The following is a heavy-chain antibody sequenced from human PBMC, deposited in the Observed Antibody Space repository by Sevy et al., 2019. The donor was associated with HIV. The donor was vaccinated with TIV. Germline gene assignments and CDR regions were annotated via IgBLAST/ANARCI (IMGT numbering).Heavy chain of an antibody. D-gene: IGHD1-26*01. CDR2: IKTDGSVT. CDR3: ARRPTDQSGSYWFDP. Sequence: GGSLRLSCAASGFTFSSYWMHWVRQAPGKGLVWVSRIKTDGSVTSYADSVKGRFTISRDNTKNTLYLQMNSLRAEDTAVYYCARRPTDQSGSYWFDPWGQGTLVTVSS. CDR1: GFTFSSYW. V-gene: IGHV3-74*01. J-gene: IGHJ5*02.